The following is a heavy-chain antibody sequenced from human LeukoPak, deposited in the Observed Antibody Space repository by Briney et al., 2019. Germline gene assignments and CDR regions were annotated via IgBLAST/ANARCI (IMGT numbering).Heavy chain of an antibody. Sequence: GASVKVSCKASGGTFSSYAISWVRQAPGQGLEWMGGIIPIFGTANYAQKFQGRVTMTTDTSTSTAYMELRSLRSDDTAVYYCARESYDILTDIWGQGTMVTVSS. CDR1: GGTFSSYA. CDR3: ARESYDILTDI. J-gene: IGHJ3*02. D-gene: IGHD3-9*01. CDR2: IIPIFGTA. V-gene: IGHV1-69*05.